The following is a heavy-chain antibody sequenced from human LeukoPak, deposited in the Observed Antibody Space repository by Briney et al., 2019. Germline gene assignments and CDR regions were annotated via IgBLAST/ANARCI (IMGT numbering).Heavy chain of an antibody. CDR3: AANYYGGYFSEAGNWFDP. V-gene: IGHV4-61*02. D-gene: IGHD3-10*01. Sequence: SETLSLTCTVSGGSISSGSYYWSWIRQPAGKGLEWIGRIYTSGSTNYNPSLKSRVTISVDTSKNQFSLKLSSVTAADTAVYYCAANYYGGYFSEAGNWFDPWGQGTLVTVSS. J-gene: IGHJ5*02. CDR1: GGSISSGSYY. CDR2: IYTSGST.